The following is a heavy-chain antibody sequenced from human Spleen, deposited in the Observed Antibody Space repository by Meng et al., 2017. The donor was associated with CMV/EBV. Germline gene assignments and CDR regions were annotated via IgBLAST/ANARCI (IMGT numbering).Heavy chain of an antibody. Sequence: GSLRLSCTVSGGSISSSSYYWGRIRQPPGKGLEWIGSIYYSGSTYYNPSLKSRVTISVDTSKNQFSLKLSSVTAADTAVYYCATETGKGGFDIWGQGTMVTVSS. CDR2: IYYSGST. CDR1: GGSISSSSYY. D-gene: IGHD1-1*01. CDR3: ATETGKGGFDI. V-gene: IGHV4-39*07. J-gene: IGHJ3*02.